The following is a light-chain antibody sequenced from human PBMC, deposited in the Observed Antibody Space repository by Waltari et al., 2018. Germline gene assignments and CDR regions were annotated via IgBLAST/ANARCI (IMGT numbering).Light chain of an antibody. CDR1: QSVLYSSNNKDY. V-gene: IGKV4-1*01. J-gene: IGKJ2*01. CDR2: WAS. CDR3: LQYYSTPRT. Sequence: DIVMTQSPDSLAVSLGERATINCKSSQSVLYSSNNKDYLAWHQQKPGQPPKLLIYWASTRESGVPDRFSGSGSGTDFTLTISSLQAEDVAVYYCLQYYSTPRTFGQGTRLEIK.